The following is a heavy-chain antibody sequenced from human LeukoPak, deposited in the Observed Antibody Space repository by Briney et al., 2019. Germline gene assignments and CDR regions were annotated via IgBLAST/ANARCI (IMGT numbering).Heavy chain of an antibody. CDR2: ISGSGGST. V-gene: IGHV3-23*01. J-gene: IGHJ6*03. D-gene: IGHD6-6*01. Sequence: GGSLRLSCAASGFTFSSYAMSWVRQAPGKGLEWVSAISGSGGSTYYADSVKGRFTISRDNSKNTLYLQMNSLRAEDTAVYYCAKRGQDIAARQYYYYMDVWGKGTTVTVSS. CDR3: AKRGQDIAARQYYYYMDV. CDR1: GFTFSSYA.